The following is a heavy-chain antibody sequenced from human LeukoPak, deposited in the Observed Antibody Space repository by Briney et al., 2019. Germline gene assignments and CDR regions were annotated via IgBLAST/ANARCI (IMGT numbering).Heavy chain of an antibody. CDR3: ARADVAGTPLDY. V-gene: IGHV4-61*01. Sequence: SETLSLTCTVSGGSVSSGSHYWSWIRQPPGKGLEWIGYIYYSGSTNYNPSLKSRVTISVDTSKNQFSLKLSSVTAADTAVYYCARADVAGTPLDYWGQGTLVTVSS. CDR1: GGSVSSGSHY. D-gene: IGHD6-19*01. CDR2: IYYSGST. J-gene: IGHJ4*02.